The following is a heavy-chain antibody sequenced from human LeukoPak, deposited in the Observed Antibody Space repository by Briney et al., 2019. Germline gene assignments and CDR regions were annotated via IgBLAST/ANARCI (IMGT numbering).Heavy chain of an antibody. D-gene: IGHD2-2*01. Sequence: ASVKVSCKVSGYTLTELSIHWVRQAPGKGLEWMGDFDPEDGETIYAQKFQGRVTMTEDTSTDTAYMELSSLRSEDTAVYYCATGHCSSTSRYGLPYFDYWGQGTLVTVSS. CDR3: ATGHCSSTSRYGLPYFDY. J-gene: IGHJ4*02. V-gene: IGHV1-24*01. CDR1: GYTLTELS. CDR2: FDPEDGET.